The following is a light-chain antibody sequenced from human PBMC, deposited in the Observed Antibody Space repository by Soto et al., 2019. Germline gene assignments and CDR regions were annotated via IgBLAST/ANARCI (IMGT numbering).Light chain of an antibody. J-gene: IGLJ3*02. CDR2: DVS. CDR1: SSDVGTYNY. Sequence: QSALTQPASVSGSPGRSITISCTGTSSDVGTYNYVSWYQHRPGKAPKLRIYDVSYRPSGVSNRFSGSKSANTASLTISGLQAEDEADYYCSSYTTSNTQVFGGGTKLTVL. V-gene: IGLV2-14*01. CDR3: SSYTTSNTQV.